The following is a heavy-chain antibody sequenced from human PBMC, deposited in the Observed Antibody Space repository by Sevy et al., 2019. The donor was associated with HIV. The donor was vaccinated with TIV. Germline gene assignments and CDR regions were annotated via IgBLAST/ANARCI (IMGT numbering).Heavy chain of an antibody. CDR2: IRSKIDGGTI. J-gene: IGHJ6*02. CDR1: GFTFSSAW. Sequence: GGSLRLSCAASGFTFSSAWMSWVRQAPGKGLEWVGRIRSKIDGGTIDYAAPVKGKFAITRENSKNTPYIKMSRLKNEDTAVYYCITDPGYSGYDEEVINYYYYGMDVWGQGTTVTVSS. V-gene: IGHV3-15*01. D-gene: IGHD5-12*01. CDR3: ITDPGYSGYDEEVINYYYYGMDV.